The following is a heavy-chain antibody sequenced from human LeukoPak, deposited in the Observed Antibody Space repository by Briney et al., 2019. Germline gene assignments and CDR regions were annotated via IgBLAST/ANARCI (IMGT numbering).Heavy chain of an antibody. J-gene: IGHJ4*02. D-gene: IGHD1-26*01. CDR3: ARDLRWERLFDY. V-gene: IGHV3-7*03. CDR2: IKEDGSEK. Sequence: GGSLRLSCVVSGFSFNDYWMSWVRQAPGKGLEWVANIKEDGSEKFYVDSVKGRFTISRGNAKNSLYLQLNSLRAEDTAVYYCARDLRWERLFDYWGQGTLVTVSS. CDR1: GFSFNDYW.